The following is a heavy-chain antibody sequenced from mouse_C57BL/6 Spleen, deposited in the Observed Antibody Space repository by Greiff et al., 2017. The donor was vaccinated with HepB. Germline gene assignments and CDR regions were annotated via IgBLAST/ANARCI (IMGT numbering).Heavy chain of an antibody. Sequence: VQLQQSGAELVRPGTSVKLSCKASGYTFTSYWMHWVKQRPGQGLEWIGVIDPSDSYTNYNQKFKGKATLTVDTSSSTAYMQLSSLTSEDSAVYDCARRGDGYYVDCFDDWGQGTTLTVSS. CDR3: ARRGDGYYVDCFDD. V-gene: IGHV1-59*01. CDR2: IDPSDSYT. D-gene: IGHD2-3*01. J-gene: IGHJ2*01. CDR1: GYTFTSYW.